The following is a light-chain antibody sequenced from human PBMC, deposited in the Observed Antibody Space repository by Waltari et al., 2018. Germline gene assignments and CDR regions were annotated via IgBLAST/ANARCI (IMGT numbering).Light chain of an antibody. CDR2: EVT. CDR1: GRDVGVYNY. Sequence: QSALTQPASVSGSPGQSISISCTGTGRDVGVYNYVSWYQQYPGKAPKLMIYEVTNRPPGVSTRLSGTESGNAASPAISGLQAEDGADYYCSSYTSDSTWVFGGGTKLTVL. V-gene: IGLV2-14*01. J-gene: IGLJ3*02. CDR3: SSYTSDSTWV.